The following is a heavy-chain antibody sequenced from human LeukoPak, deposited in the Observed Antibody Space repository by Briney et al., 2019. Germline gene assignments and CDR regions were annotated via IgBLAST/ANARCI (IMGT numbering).Heavy chain of an antibody. D-gene: IGHD5-18*01. Sequence: GGSLRLSCAASGFTFSSYGMHWVRQAPGKGLEWVAFIRYDGSNKYYADSVKGRFTISRDNSKNTLYLQMNSLRAEDTAVYYCAKDRWSDTAMLPYYFDYWGQGTLVTVSS. CDR2: IRYDGSNK. CDR1: GFTFSSYG. CDR3: AKDRWSDTAMLPYYFDY. V-gene: IGHV3-30*02. J-gene: IGHJ4*02.